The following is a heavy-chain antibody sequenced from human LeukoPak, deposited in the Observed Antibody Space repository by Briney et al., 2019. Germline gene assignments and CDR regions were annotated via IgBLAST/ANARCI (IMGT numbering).Heavy chain of an antibody. CDR2: IKQDGSEK. Sequence: GGSLRLSCAASGFTFSSYWMSWVRQAPGKGLEWVANIKQDGSEKYYVDSVKGRFTISRDNAKNSLYLQMNSLRAEDTAVYYCARDNMESGYVFWSGYYTGIDYWGQGTLVTVSS. CDR3: ARDNMESGYVFWSGYYTGIDY. J-gene: IGHJ4*02. D-gene: IGHD3-3*01. CDR1: GFTFSSYW. V-gene: IGHV3-7*03.